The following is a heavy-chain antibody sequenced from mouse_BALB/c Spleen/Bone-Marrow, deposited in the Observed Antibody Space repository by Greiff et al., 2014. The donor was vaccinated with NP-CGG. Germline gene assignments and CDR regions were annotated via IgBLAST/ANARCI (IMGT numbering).Heavy chain of an antibody. V-gene: IGHV3-2*02. D-gene: IGHD1-1*01. CDR1: GYSITSDYA. J-gene: IGHJ2*01. Sequence: VQLKESGPGLVKPSQSLSLTCTVTGYSITSDYAWNWIRQFPGNKLEWMGYISYSGDTSYNPSLKSRISITRDTSKNQFFLQLNSVTTADTATYYCARRGYYGSSLDYWGQGTTLTVSS. CDR3: ARRGYYGSSLDY. CDR2: ISYSGDT.